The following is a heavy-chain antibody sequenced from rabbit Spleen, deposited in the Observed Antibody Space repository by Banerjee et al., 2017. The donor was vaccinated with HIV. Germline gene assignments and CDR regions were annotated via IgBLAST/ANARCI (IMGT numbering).Heavy chain of an antibody. V-gene: IGHV1S40*01. CDR2: IYAGSGRA. D-gene: IGHD8-1*01. CDR3: ARDTGSSFSSYGMDL. Sequence: QSLEESGGDLVKPEGSLTLTCTASGFSFSSSYYMCWVRQAPGKGLEWIACIYAGSGRAYYASWAKGRFTISKTSSTTVTLQMTSLTAADTATYFCARDTGSSFSSYGMDLWGQGTLVTVS. CDR1: GFSFSSSYY. J-gene: IGHJ6*01.